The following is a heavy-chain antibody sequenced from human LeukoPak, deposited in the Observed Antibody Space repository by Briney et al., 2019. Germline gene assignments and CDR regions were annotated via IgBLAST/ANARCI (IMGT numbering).Heavy chain of an antibody. CDR3: ARVAARRVVDY. J-gene: IGHJ4*02. D-gene: IGHD6-6*01. CDR1: GYTFTGYY. Sequence: ASVKVSCKASGYTFTGYYMHWVRQAPGQGLERMGWINPNSGGTNCAQKFQGRVTMTRDTSINTAYMELRSLRSDDTAVYYCARVAARRVVDYWGQGTLVTVSS. V-gene: IGHV1-2*02. CDR2: INPNSGGT.